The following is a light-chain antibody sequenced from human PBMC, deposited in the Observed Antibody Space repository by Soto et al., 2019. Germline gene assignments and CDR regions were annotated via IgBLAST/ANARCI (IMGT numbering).Light chain of an antibody. CDR1: QTISSSY. CDR3: QQYDPSPLFN. Sequence: EIVLTQSPGTLSLSPGERATLSCRTSQTISSSYLAWYQQKPGQAPRLLIYGASRRATGIPERFSGSGSGTDFTLTISRLEPEDFAVYFCQQYDPSPLFNFGPGTKVDIK. J-gene: IGKJ3*01. V-gene: IGKV3-20*01. CDR2: GAS.